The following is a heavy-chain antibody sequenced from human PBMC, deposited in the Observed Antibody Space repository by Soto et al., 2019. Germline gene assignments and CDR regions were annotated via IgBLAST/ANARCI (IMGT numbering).Heavy chain of an antibody. Sequence: ASVKVSCKASGYTFTSYAMHWVGQAPGQRLEWMGWINAGNGNTKYSQKFQGRVTITRDTSASTAYMELSSLRSEDTAVYYCARGRYSSGWFIFDYWGQGTLVTVSS. D-gene: IGHD6-19*01. CDR2: INAGNGNT. CDR3: ARGRYSSGWFIFDY. V-gene: IGHV1-3*01. CDR1: GYTFTSYA. J-gene: IGHJ4*02.